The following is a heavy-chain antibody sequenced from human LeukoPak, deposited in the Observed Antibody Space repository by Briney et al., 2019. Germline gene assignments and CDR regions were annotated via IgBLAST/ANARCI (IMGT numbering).Heavy chain of an antibody. D-gene: IGHD2/OR15-2a*01. V-gene: IGHV3-53*01. CDR1: GFTVSSEF. J-gene: IGHJ4*02. CDR3: ARDDVPVI. CDR2: TYSGGTT. Sequence: GGSLRLSCAASGFTVSSEFGSWVRQAPGKGLEWVSLTYSGGTTDYADSVKGRFTVSRDNSKNTLYLQMNSLRAEDTAMYYCARDDVPVIWGQGTLVTVSS.